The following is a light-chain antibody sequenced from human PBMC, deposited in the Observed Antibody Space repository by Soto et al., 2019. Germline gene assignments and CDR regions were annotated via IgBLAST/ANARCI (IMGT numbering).Light chain of an antibody. J-gene: IGLJ1*01. Sequence: QAVVTQEPSLTVSPGGTVTLTCGSSTGAVTNGHYPYWFQQKPGQAPRTLIYDTTNRHSWTPARFSGSLLGGKAALTLSGAQPEDKAEYYCLLSYNGPYVVGTGTKVTVL. CDR2: DTT. CDR3: LLSYNGPYV. CDR1: TGAVTNGHY. V-gene: IGLV7-46*01.